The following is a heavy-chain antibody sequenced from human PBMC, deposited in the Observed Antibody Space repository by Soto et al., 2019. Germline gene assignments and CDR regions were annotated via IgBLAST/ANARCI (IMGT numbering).Heavy chain of an antibody. CDR3: ARFIVAAAGTVWFDP. CDR2: ISAYNGNT. V-gene: IGHV1-18*01. Sequence: ASVKVSCKASGYTFTSYGISWVRQAPGQGLEWMGWISAYNGNTNYAQKLQGRVTMTTDTSTSTAYMELRSLRSDDTAVYYCARFIVAAAGTVWFDPWGQGTLVTVSS. CDR1: GYTFTSYG. D-gene: IGHD6-13*01. J-gene: IGHJ5*02.